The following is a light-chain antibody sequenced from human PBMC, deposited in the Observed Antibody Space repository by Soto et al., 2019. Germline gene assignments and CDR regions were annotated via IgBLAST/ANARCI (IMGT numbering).Light chain of an antibody. CDR3: QQYNSYSSYT. V-gene: IGKV1-5*03. J-gene: IGKJ2*01. Sequence: DIQMTQSPSTLSASVGDRVTITCRASQSVTNWLAWYQQKPVKAPKLLIYKASTLESAVPSRFSGSGSGTEFTLTISCVQPDDFATYYCQQYNSYSSYTFGQGTKLEIK. CDR1: QSVTNW. CDR2: KAS.